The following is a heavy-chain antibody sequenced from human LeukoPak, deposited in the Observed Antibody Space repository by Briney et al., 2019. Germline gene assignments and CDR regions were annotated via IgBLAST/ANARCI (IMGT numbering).Heavy chain of an antibody. CDR1: GGSFSDYY. CDR3: ARHLIRYFVRVFDY. J-gene: IGHJ4*02. Sequence: SETLSLTCAVYGGSFSDYYWSWIRQPPGKGLEGIGDTYDSGSTNYNSSLTSRVTISLDTSKNQFSLKLSSVTAADTAVYYCARHLIRYFVRVFDYWGQGTLVTVSS. D-gene: IGHD3-9*01. V-gene: IGHV4-34*01. CDR2: TYDSGST.